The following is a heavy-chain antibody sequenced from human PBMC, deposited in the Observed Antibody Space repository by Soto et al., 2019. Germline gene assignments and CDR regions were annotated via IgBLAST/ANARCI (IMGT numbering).Heavy chain of an antibody. Sequence: QVQLVESGGGVVQPGRSLRLSCAASGFTFSSYAMHWVRQAPGKGLEWVAVISYDGSNKYYADSVKGRFTISGDNSKNTLYLQTNSLRAEDTAVQYCARDKSDLRFLEWSYYFDYWGQGTLVTVSS. CDR2: ISYDGSNK. J-gene: IGHJ4*02. D-gene: IGHD3-3*01. CDR3: ARDKSDLRFLEWSYYFDY. CDR1: GFTFSSYA. V-gene: IGHV3-30-3*01.